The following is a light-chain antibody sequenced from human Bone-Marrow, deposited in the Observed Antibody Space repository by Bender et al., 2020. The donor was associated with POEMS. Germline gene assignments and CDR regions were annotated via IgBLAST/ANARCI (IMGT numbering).Light chain of an antibody. CDR3: QSYDNRLTGLI. V-gene: IGLV1-40*01. Sequence: QSALTQPASVSGAPGQTVTISCTGSSSNIGGDYHVHWYQHLPGTAPKLLIYDNSNRPSGIPDRFSGSKSGPSASLAITGLRAEDEADYYCQSYDNRLTGLIFGGGTRLTVL. CDR1: SSNIGGDYH. J-gene: IGLJ2*01. CDR2: DNS.